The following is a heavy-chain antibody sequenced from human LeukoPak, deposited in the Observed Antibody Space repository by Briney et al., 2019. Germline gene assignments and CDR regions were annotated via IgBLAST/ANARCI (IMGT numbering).Heavy chain of an antibody. CDR1: GGSISSGSYY. D-gene: IGHD3-22*01. J-gene: IGHJ3*02. Sequence: SETLSLTCTVSGGSISSGSYYWSWIRQPAGKGLEWIGRSYTSGSTNYNPYLKSRVTISVDTSKNQFSLKLSSVNAADTAVYYCARGDYYDSSGYLGGNGAFDIWGQGTMVTVSS. CDR2: SYTSGST. V-gene: IGHV4-61*02. CDR3: ARGDYYDSSGYLGGNGAFDI.